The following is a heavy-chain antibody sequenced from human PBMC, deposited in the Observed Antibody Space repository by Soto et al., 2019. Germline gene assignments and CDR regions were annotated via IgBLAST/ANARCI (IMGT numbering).Heavy chain of an antibody. CDR2: ISHAGFSQ. CDR1: GFTLSNTG. V-gene: IGHV3-30*18. CDR3: AKDWGSSGWFNGFDS. J-gene: IGHJ5*01. D-gene: IGHD6-13*01. Sequence: QVQLVESGGGVVQPGTSLRLSCVVSGFTLSNTGVHWVRQAPGKGLEWVAMISHAGFSQHYVDSVRGRFTISRDNSKNTLQLQMASLRPEDTSVYYCAKDWGSSGWFNGFDSWGQGTLVIVSS.